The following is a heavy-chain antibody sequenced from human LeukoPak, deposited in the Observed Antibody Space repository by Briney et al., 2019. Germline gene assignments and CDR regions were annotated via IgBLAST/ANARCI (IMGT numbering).Heavy chain of an antibody. CDR1: GFIFSNYA. CDR3: AKWGDYDVLTGYYVSDF. V-gene: IGHV3-23*01. Sequence: PGGSLRLSCAASGFIFSNYAMYWVRPAPGEGLEWVSAISGRSDNTYYADSVKGRFTLSRDSSKNTLYLQMNSLRADDTAVYYCAKWGDYDVLTGYYVSDFWGQGSLVTVSS. D-gene: IGHD3-9*01. J-gene: IGHJ4*02. CDR2: ISGRSDNT.